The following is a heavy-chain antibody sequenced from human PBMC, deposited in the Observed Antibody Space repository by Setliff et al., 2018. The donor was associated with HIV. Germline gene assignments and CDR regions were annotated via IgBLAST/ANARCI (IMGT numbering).Heavy chain of an antibody. V-gene: IGHV4-59*08. CDR3: VRAGYCNSATCYFSGWFDP. CDR1: GGSISSYY. CDR2: SHNNGST. D-gene: IGHD2-2*01. Sequence: SETLSLTCTVSGGSISSYYWSWIRQPPGEGLEWTGYSHNNGSTSYNPSLKSRVTISVDTSKNQFSLRLSSVTAADTAVYYCVRAGYCNSATCYFSGWFDPWGPGMLVTVSS. J-gene: IGHJ5*02.